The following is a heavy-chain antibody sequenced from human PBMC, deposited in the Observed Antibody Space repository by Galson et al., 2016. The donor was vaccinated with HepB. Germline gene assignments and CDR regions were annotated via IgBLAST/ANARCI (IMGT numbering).Heavy chain of an antibody. CDR2: ISTYSGNT. V-gene: IGHV1-18*01. Sequence: SCKASGYTFTTSGISWVRQAPGQGLEWMGWISTYSGNTKYAQKFQGGLTLTTDSSTATAYMELRSLRFDDTALDYCARDVQYRFDSWGQGTLVTVSS. J-gene: IGHJ4*02. CDR3: ARDVQYRFDS. D-gene: IGHD2/OR15-2a*01. CDR1: GYTFTTSG.